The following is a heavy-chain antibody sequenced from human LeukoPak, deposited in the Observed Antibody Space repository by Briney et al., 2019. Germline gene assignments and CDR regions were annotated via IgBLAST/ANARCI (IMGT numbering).Heavy chain of an antibody. D-gene: IGHD3-16*01. CDR3: ARGPGESVPPPYYFDY. J-gene: IGHJ4*02. CDR2: IYSGGST. Sequence: GGSLRLSCAASGFTVSSNYMSWVRQAPGKGLEWVSVIYSGGSTYYADSVKGRFTISRDNSKNTLYLQMNSLRAEDTAVYYCARGPGESVPPPYYFDYWGQGTLVTVSS. V-gene: IGHV3-66*01. CDR1: GFTVSSNY.